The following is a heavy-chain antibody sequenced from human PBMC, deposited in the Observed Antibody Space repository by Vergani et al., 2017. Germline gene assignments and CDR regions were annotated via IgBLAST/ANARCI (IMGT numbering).Heavy chain of an antibody. CDR2: IYYSGST. Sequence: QVRLQESGPGLVKPSQTLSLTCTVSGGSISSGDYYWSWIRQPPGKGLEWIGYIYYSGSTYYNPSLKSRVTISVDTSKNQFSLKLSSVTAADTAVYYCARGNSGWKGYYYYGMDVWGQGTTVTVSS. D-gene: IGHD6-19*01. CDR1: GGSISSGDYY. V-gene: IGHV4-30-4*08. CDR3: ARGNSGWKGYYYYGMDV. J-gene: IGHJ6*02.